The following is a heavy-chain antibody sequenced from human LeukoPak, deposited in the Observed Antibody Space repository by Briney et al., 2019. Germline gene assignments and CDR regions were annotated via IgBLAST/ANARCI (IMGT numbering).Heavy chain of an antibody. D-gene: IGHD3-3*01. Sequence: SETLSLTCTASGDSISNYYWSWIRQPPGKGLEWIGYIYYSGSTKYNPSLKGRVTISADTSKNQVSLKLSSVTAADTAVYFCARQSGYYYYWGQGTLVTVSS. CDR2: IYYSGST. CDR3: ARQSGYYYY. J-gene: IGHJ4*02. CDR1: GDSISNYY. V-gene: IGHV4-59*01.